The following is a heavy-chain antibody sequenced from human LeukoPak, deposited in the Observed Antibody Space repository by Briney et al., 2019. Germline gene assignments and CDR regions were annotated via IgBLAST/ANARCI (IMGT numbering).Heavy chain of an antibody. Sequence: GGSLRLSCAASGFTFSSYGMHWVRQAPGKGLEWVAVIWYDGSNKYYADSVKGRFTIPRDNSKNTLYLQMNSLRAEDTAVYYCARDFLCSSTSCYNNLLDYWGQGTLVTVSS. CDR3: ARDFLCSSTSCYNNLLDY. V-gene: IGHV3-33*01. D-gene: IGHD2-2*02. CDR1: GFTFSSYG. CDR2: IWYDGSNK. J-gene: IGHJ4*02.